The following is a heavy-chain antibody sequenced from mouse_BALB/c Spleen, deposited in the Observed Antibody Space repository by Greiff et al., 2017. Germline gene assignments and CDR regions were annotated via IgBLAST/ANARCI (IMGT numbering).Heavy chain of an antibody. CDR2: INPSTGYT. CDR1: GYTFTSYW. D-gene: IGHD1-1*01. V-gene: IGHV1-7*01. Sequence: QVHVKQSGAELAKPGASVKMSCKASGYTFTSYWMHWVKQRPGQGLEWIGYINPSTGYTEYNQKFKDKATLTADKSSSTAYMQLSSLTSEDSAVYYCARPLRSRGGFAYWGQGTLVTVSA. J-gene: IGHJ3*01. CDR3: ARPLRSRGGFAY.